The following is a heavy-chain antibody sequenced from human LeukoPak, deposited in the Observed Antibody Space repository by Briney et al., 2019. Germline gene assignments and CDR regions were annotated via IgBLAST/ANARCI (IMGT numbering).Heavy chain of an antibody. CDR2: ISAYNGNT. D-gene: IGHD2-2*01. CDR1: GYTFTSYG. V-gene: IGHV1-18*01. J-gene: IGHJ4*02. CDR3: ARSDCSSTSCDGGSFDY. Sequence: GASVKVSCKASGYTFTSYGISWVRQAPGQGVEGMGWISAYNGNTNYAQKLQGRVTMTTDTSTSTAYMELRSLRSDDTAVYYCARSDCSSTSCDGGSFDYWGQGTLVTVSS.